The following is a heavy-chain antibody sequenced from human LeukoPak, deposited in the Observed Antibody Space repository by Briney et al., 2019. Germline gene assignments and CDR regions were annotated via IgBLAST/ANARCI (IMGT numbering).Heavy chain of an antibody. CDR2: ISPGGEIT. J-gene: IGHJ4*02. V-gene: IGHV3-23*01. D-gene: IGHD2-15*01. CDR1: GFTFSIYG. Sequence: GGTLRLSCAASGFTFSIYGMNWVRQAPGKGLEWVSGISPGGEITYYADSVKGRFTISRDNSKNTLYLQMNSLRAEDTAVYYCAKDSYCSGGSCYSAVEYFDYWGQGTLVTVSS. CDR3: AKDSYCSGGSCYSAVEYFDY.